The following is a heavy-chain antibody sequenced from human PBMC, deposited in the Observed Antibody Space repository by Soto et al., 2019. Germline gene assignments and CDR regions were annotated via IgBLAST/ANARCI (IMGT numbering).Heavy chain of an antibody. V-gene: IGHV3-21*01. J-gene: IGHJ4*02. Sequence: EVQLVESGGGLVKPGGSLRLSCAASGFTFSSYSMNWVRQAPGKGLEWGSSISSSSSYIYYADSVKGRFTISRDNAKNSLYLQMNSLRAEDTAVYYCARYEDYYDSSGHEVFDYWGQGTLVTVSS. CDR1: GFTFSSYS. CDR3: ARYEDYYDSSGHEVFDY. D-gene: IGHD3-22*01. CDR2: ISSSSSYI.